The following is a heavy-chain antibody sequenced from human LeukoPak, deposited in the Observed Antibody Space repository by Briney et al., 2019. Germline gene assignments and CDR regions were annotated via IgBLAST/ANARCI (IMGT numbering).Heavy chain of an antibody. CDR2: IKSKTDGGTT. J-gene: IGHJ3*02. CDR1: GFTFSNAW. D-gene: IGHD1-20*01. V-gene: IGHV3-15*01. CDR3: TTDNNWNDDAFDI. Sequence: KPGGSLRLSCAASGFTFSNAWMSWVRQAPGKGLEWVGRIKSKTDGGTTDYAAPVKGRFTISRDDSKNTLYLQMNSLKTEDTAVYYCTTDNNWNDDAFDIWGQGTMVTVSS.